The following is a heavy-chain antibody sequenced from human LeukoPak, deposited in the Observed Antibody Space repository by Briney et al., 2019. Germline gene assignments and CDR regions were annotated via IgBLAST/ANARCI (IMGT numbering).Heavy chain of an antibody. J-gene: IGHJ4*02. CDR3: ARGSGDCSSTSCYGGPFDY. CDR1: GGSFSGYY. V-gene: IGHV4-34*01. CDR2: INHSGST. D-gene: IGHD2-2*01. Sequence: TPSETLSLTGAGYGGSFSGYYWSWIRQPPGKGLDWIGEINHSGSTNYNPSLKSRVTISVDTSKNQFSLKLSSVTAADTAVYYCARGSGDCSSTSCYGGPFDYWGQGTLVTVSS.